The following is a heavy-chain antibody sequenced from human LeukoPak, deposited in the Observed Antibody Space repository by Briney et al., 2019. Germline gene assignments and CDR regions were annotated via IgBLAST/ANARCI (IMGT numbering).Heavy chain of an antibody. D-gene: IGHD3-16*01. Sequence: GGSLRLSCAASGFTFSDYYMSWIRQAPGKGLEWGSYISSSGSTIYYADSVKGRFTISRDNAKNSLYLQMNSLRAEDTAVYYCARVGVEGYDIIDYWGQGTLVTVSS. J-gene: IGHJ4*02. V-gene: IGHV3-11*01. CDR3: ARVGVEGYDIIDY. CDR1: GFTFSDYY. CDR2: ISSSGSTI.